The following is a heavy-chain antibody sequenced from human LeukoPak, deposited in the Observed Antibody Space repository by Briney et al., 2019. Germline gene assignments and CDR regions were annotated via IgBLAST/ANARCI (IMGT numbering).Heavy chain of an antibody. CDR3: ARGAITFGGNYYYYMDV. CDR1: GFTFSSYW. V-gene: IGHV3-7*01. CDR2: IKQDGSEK. Sequence: GGSLRLSCAASGFTFSSYWMSWVRQAPGKGLEWVANIKQDGSEKYYVDSVKGRFTISRDNAKNSLYLQMNSLRAEDTAVYYCARGAITFGGNYYYYMDVWGKGTTVTVSS. J-gene: IGHJ6*03. D-gene: IGHD3-16*01.